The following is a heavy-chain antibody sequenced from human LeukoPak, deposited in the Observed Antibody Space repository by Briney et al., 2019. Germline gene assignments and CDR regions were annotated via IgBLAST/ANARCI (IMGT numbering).Heavy chain of an antibody. D-gene: IGHD3-10*01. CDR1: GYSFTSYW. CDR3: ARLPIEFRMVRGVIIAPFDY. CDR2: IYPGDSDT. Sequence: GESLKISCKGSGYSFTSYWIGWVRQMPGKGLEWMGIIYPGDSDTRYSPSFQGQVTISADKSISTAYLQWSSLKASDTAMYHCARLPIEFRMVRGVIIAPFDYWGQGTLVTVSS. J-gene: IGHJ4*02. V-gene: IGHV5-51*01.